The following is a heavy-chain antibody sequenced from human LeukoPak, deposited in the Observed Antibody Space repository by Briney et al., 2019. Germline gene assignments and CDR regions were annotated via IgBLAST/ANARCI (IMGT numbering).Heavy chain of an antibody. CDR1: GFTFSSYW. Sequence: ETGGSRRLSCAASGFTFSSYWMHWVRQAPGKGLVWVSRFNSDGSSTTYADSVKGPFTISRDNAKHTLYLQMNSLRAEDTAVYYCARVYSYGYDYWGQGTLVTVSS. CDR3: ARVYSYGYDY. D-gene: IGHD5-18*01. CDR2: FNSDGSST. V-gene: IGHV3-74*01. J-gene: IGHJ4*02.